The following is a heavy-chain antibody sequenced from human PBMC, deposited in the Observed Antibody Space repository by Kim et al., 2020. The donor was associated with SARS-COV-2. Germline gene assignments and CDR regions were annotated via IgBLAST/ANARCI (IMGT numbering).Heavy chain of an antibody. D-gene: IGHD4-4*01. CDR1: GASMSSGEYH. J-gene: IGHJ6*02. CDR3: ARETKSVIGTYGMDV. Sequence: SETLSLTCRVSGASMSSGEYHWSWIRQHPEKGLEWIGCIYFSDNIHYNPSLESRVTISKTLLTLRLASVAAADTAMYYGARETKSVIGTYGMDVWG. V-gene: IGHV4-31*03. CDR2: IYFSDNI.